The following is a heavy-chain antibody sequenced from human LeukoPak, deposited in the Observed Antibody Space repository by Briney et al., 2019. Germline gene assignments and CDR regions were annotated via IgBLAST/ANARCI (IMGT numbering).Heavy chain of an antibody. CDR3: ARAGVRGVISWFDP. D-gene: IGHD3-10*01. CDR1: GFTFSSYW. Sequence: GGSLTLSCAASGFTFSSYWMHWVREAPGEGLEWVSRINSDGSSTSYADSVKGRFIISRDNAKNTLYLQMNSLRAEDTAVYYCARAGVRGVISWFDPWGQGTLVTVSS. V-gene: IGHV3-74*01. J-gene: IGHJ5*02. CDR2: INSDGSST.